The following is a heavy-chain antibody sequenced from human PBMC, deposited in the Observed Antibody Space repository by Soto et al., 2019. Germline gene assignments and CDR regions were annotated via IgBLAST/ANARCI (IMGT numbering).Heavy chain of an antibody. J-gene: IGHJ4*02. Sequence: SLRLSCAASGFTFGNYWMHWVRQAPGEGPEWVSRLTSDGRTPYYADSVKGRFTVSRDNAKNTLYLQMNSLRAEDTAVYYCARAEVDYWGPGTLVTVSS. CDR3: ARAEVDY. V-gene: IGHV3-74*01. CDR2: LTSDGRTP. CDR1: GFTFGNYW.